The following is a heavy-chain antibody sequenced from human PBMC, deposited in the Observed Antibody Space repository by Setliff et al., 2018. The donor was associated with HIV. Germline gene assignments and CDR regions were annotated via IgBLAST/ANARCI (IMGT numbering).Heavy chain of an antibody. J-gene: IGHJ3*02. D-gene: IGHD3-10*01. CDR1: IGSISSGDYY. V-gene: IGHV4-30-4*08. CDR3: AREKDPRFGSGGWAFDM. Sequence: SETLSLTCSLSIGSISSGDYYWSWIRQPPGKGLEWIGYISYSGNTYYNPSLKSRVTISIDTSKNQFSLKLNSVTAADTAVYYCAREKDPRFGSGGWAFDMWGQGTQVTVSS. CDR2: ISYSGNT.